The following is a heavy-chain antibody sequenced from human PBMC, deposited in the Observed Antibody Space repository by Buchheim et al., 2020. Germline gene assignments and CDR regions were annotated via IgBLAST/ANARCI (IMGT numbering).Heavy chain of an antibody. CDR1: EFIFGIYW. D-gene: IGHD2-21*01. CDR3: VRGRASCGDDCSLYFYYGMDV. CDR2: ISGDGTKT. V-gene: IGHV3-74*01. Sequence: DVNLAESGGGVVQPGGSLRLSCTASEFIFGIYWMHWVRQVPGKGLVWVSRISGDGTKTSYADSVKGRFTIFRANAKNMLFLKMDSLRPEDTAVYYCVRGRASCGDDCSLYFYYGMDVWGQGTT. J-gene: IGHJ6*02.